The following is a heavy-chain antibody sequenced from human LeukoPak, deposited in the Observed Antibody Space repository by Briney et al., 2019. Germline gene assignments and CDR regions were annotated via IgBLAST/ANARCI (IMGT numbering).Heavy chain of an antibody. CDR3: AKRGVVIRVILVGFHKEAYYFDS. CDR1: GVTLSNYG. D-gene: IGHD3-22*01. Sequence: PGGSLRLSWAVSGVTLSNYGMSWVRQAPGKGLEWVAGISDSGGSTKYADSVKGRFTISRDNPKNTLYLQMNSLRAEDTAVSFCAKRGVVIRVILVGFHKEAYYFDSWGQGALVTVSS. V-gene: IGHV3-23*01. J-gene: IGHJ4*02. CDR2: ISDSGGST.